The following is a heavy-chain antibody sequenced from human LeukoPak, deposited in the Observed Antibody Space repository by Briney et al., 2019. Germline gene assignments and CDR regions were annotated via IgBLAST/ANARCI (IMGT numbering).Heavy chain of an antibody. J-gene: IGHJ4*02. CDR1: GFTFSSYG. D-gene: IGHD3-22*01. V-gene: IGHV3-30*02. Sequence: GGSLRLSCAASGFTFSSYGMHWVRQAPGKGLEWVAFIRYDGSNKYYADSVKGRFTISRDNSKNTLYLQMNSLRAEDTAVYYCAKESSYYDSSGKAGDFDYWGQGTLVTVSS. CDR2: IRYDGSNK. CDR3: AKESSYYDSSGKAGDFDY.